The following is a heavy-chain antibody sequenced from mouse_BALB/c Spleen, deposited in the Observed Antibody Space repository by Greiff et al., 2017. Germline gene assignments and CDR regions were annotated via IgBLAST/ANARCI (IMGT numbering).Heavy chain of an antibody. Sequence: EVQLQESGPGLVKPSQSLSLTCTVTGYSITSDYAWNWIRQFPGNKLEWMGYISYSGSTSYNPSLKSRISITRDTSKNQFFLQLNSVTTEDTATYYCARHGATFAYWGQGTLVTVSA. CDR2: ISYSGST. D-gene: IGHD3-1*01. J-gene: IGHJ3*01. V-gene: IGHV3-2*02. CDR3: ARHGATFAY. CDR1: GYSITSDYA.